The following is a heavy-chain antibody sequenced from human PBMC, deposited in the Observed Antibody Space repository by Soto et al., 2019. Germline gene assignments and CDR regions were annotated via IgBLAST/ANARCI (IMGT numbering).Heavy chain of an antibody. D-gene: IGHD3-22*01. V-gene: IGHV1-69*01. Sequence: QVQLVESGGGVVQPGRSLRLSCAASGFTFSSYGMHWVRQAPGKGLEWMGGIIPIFGTANYAKNFQGRVTITADESTSTACMELSSLRTVDTAVYYGAGSSEYDSSGSIDAFDIWGQGTMVTVSS. CDR2: IIPIFGTA. CDR1: GFTFSSYG. CDR3: AGSSEYDSSGSIDAFDI. J-gene: IGHJ3*02.